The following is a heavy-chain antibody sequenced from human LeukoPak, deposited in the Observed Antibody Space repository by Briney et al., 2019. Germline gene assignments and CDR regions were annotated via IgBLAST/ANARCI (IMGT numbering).Heavy chain of an antibody. J-gene: IGHJ4*02. CDR1: GGSISSGGYS. D-gene: IGHD1-26*01. CDR2: IYHSGST. CDR3: ARGGVGSIDY. Sequence: SQTLSLTCAVSGGSISSGGYSWSWIRQPPGKGLEWIGYIYHSGSTYCNPSLKSRVTISVDRSKNQFSLKLSFVTAADTAVYYCARGGVGSIDYWGQGTLVTVSS. V-gene: IGHV4-30-2*01.